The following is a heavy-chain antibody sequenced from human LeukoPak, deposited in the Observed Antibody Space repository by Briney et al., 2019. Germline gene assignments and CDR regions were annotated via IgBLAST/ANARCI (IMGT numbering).Heavy chain of an antibody. CDR3: ARAPLRGGSSSWYTYYYYYYMDV. J-gene: IGHJ6*03. CDR2: INHSGST. Sequence: SETLSLTCAVYGGSFSGYYWSWIRQPPGKGLEWIGEINHSGSTNYNPSLKSRVTISVDTSKNRFSLKLSSVTAADTAVYYCARAPLRGGSSSWYTYYYYYYMDVWGKGTTVTVSS. CDR1: GGSFSGYY. V-gene: IGHV4-34*01. D-gene: IGHD6-13*01.